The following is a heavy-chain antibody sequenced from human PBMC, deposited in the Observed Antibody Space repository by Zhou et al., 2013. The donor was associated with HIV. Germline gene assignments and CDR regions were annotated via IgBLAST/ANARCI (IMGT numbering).Heavy chain of an antibody. V-gene: IGHV1-69*05. CDR1: GGTFSSYA. Sequence: QVQLVQSGAEVKKPGSSVKVSCKASGGTFSSYAISWVRQAPGQGLEWMGGIIPIFGTTHYAQKFQGRVTITTDESTNTAYMELSSLRSEDTAVYYCASLLRFLEWQFFHHWGQGTLVTVSS. D-gene: IGHD3-3*01. CDR2: IIPIFGTT. J-gene: IGHJ1*01. CDR3: ASLLRFLEWQFFHH.